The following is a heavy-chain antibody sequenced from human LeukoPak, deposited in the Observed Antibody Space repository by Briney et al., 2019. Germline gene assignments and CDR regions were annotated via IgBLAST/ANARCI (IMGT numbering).Heavy chain of an antibody. J-gene: IGHJ4*02. CDR3: AKDATTTVTTFLSPFDY. Sequence: PGGSLRLSCAASGFTFDDYAMHWVRQAPGKGLEWVSGISWNSGSIDYADSVKGRFTISRDNAKNSLYLQMNSLRAEDTALYYCAKDATTTVTTFLSPFDYWGQGTLVTVSS. CDR1: GFTFDDYA. D-gene: IGHD4-17*01. CDR2: ISWNSGSI. V-gene: IGHV3-9*01.